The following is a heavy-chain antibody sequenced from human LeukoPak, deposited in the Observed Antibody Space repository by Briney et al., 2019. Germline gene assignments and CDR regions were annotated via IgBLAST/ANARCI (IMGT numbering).Heavy chain of an antibody. V-gene: IGHV4-61*02. CDR2: IYTSGST. D-gene: IGHD2-15*01. J-gene: IGHJ4*02. CDR3: AREVLCSGGSCYDLDY. Sequence: PSQTLSLTCTVSGGSISSGSYYWSWIRQPAGTGLEWIGRIYTSGSTSYNPSLKSRVTISVDTSKNQFSLKLSSVTAADTAVYYCAREVLCSGGSCYDLDYWGQGTLVTVSS. CDR1: GGSISSGSYY.